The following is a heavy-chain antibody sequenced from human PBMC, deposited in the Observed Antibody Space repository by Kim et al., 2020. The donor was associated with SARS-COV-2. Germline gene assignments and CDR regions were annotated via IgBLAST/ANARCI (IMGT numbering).Heavy chain of an antibody. CDR3: VRTPSQNAMDV. CDR1: GSNLSPVW. Sequence: GGSLRLSCVVSGSNLSPVWMHWVRQAPGKGLLWVSHISPDGSHTLYADSVRGRLSFSRDNAKNTLYLQMNSLRAEDSAVYYCVRTPSQNAMDVWGQGTTVTVSS. CDR2: ISPDGSHT. D-gene: IGHD1-1*01. J-gene: IGHJ6*02. V-gene: IGHV3-74*03.